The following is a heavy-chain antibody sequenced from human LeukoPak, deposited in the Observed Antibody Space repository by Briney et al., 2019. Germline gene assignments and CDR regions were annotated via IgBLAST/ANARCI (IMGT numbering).Heavy chain of an antibody. J-gene: IGHJ5*02. CDR2: MNPNSGNT. Sequence: ASVKVSCKASGYTFTSYDINWVRQATGQGLEWMGWMNPNSGNTGYAQKFQGRVTMTRNTSISTAYMELSSLRSEDTAVYYCARCAARDYYGSGSYYNPSEFDPWGQGTLVTVSS. CDR1: GYTFTSYD. D-gene: IGHD3-10*01. V-gene: IGHV1-8*01. CDR3: ARCAARDYYGSGSYYNPSEFDP.